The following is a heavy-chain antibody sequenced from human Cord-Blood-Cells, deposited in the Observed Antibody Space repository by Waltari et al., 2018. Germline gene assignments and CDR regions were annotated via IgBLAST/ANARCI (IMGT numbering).Heavy chain of an antibody. Sequence: QVQLVASGGGVVQPGRALRLSCAAFGFTSSSHGTPVVRQAHGKGLEWVAVISYDGRNKYYADSVKGRFTISRDNSKNTLYLQMNSLRAEDMAVYYCAKDKLLFWELLGPFDYWGQGTLVTVSS. D-gene: IGHD1-26*01. CDR2: ISYDGRNK. V-gene: IGHV3-30*18. CDR1: GFTSSSHG. CDR3: AKDKLLFWELLGPFDY. J-gene: IGHJ4*02.